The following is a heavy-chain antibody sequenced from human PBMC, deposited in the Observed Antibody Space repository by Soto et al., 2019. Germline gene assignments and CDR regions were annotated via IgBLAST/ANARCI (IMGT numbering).Heavy chain of an antibody. CDR1: GVSISSFY. Sequence: QVQLQESGPGLVKPSETLYLTCTVSGVSISSFYWSWIRQPAGKGLEWIGRIYSSEIINYNTSLKSRVIMSLDTSKNQFSLKLTSVTAADTAVYFCATVSYVGGTDYCGQGILVTVSS. CDR2: IYSSEII. V-gene: IGHV4-4*07. D-gene: IGHD5-18*01. J-gene: IGHJ4*02. CDR3: ATVSYVGGTDY.